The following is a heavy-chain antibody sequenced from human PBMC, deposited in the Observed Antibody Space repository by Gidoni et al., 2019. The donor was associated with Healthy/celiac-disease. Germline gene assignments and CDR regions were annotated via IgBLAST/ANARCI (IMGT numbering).Heavy chain of an antibody. CDR2: IYTSGST. D-gene: IGHD3-3*01. CDR3: AREYDFWSGYSPLFDP. Sequence: GVVLLGRIYTSGSTNYNPSLKSRVTMSVDTSKNQFSLKLSSVTAADTAVYYCAREYDFWSGYSPLFDPWGQGTLVTVSS. V-gene: IGHV4-4*07. J-gene: IGHJ5*02.